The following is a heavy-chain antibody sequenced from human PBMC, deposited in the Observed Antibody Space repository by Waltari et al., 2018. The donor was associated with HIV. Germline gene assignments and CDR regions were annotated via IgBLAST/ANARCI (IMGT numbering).Heavy chain of an antibody. D-gene: IGHD6-13*01. CDR2: INHSGST. V-gene: IGHV4-34*01. CDR3: ARAVSSPGIAAAGDNFDY. CDR1: GGSFSGYY. Sequence: QVQLQQWGAGLLKPSETLSLTCAVYGGSFSGYYWSWIRQPPGKGLEWIGEINHSGSTNYNPSLKSRVTISVDTSKNQFSLKLSSVTAADTAVYYCARAVSSPGIAAAGDNFDYWGQGTLVTVSS. J-gene: IGHJ4*02.